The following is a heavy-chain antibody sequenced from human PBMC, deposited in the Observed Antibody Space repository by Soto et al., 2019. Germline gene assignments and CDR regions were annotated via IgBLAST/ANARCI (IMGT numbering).Heavy chain of an antibody. CDR3: ALVEYSSSSEGDYYYDHMDV. Sequence: ASVKVSCKASGYTFTSYGISWVRQAPGQGLEWMGWISANNGNTNYAQKHQGRVTMTTDTSTSTAYMELRSLRSDDTAVYYCALVEYSSSSEGDYYYDHMDVWGKGTSVTVSS. V-gene: IGHV1-18*01. J-gene: IGHJ6*03. D-gene: IGHD6-6*01. CDR2: ISANNGNT. CDR1: GYTFTSYG.